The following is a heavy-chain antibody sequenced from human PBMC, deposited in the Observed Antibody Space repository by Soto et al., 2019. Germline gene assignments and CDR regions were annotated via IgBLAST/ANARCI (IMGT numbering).Heavy chain of an antibody. CDR1: GYTFTSYD. J-gene: IGHJ4*02. V-gene: IGHV1-69*13. D-gene: IGHD3-22*01. CDR2: IIPIFGTA. CDR3: ALYDSSGYYFPHR. Sequence: VKVSCKASGYTFTSYDVMWVRQATGQGLEWMGGIIPIFGTANYAQKFQGRVTITADESTSTAYMEPSSLRSEDTAVYYCALYDSSGYYFPHRWGQGTLVTVSS.